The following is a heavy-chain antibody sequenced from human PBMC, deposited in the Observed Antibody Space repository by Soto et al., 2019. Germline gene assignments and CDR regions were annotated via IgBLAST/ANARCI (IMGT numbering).Heavy chain of an antibody. CDR1: GFSLSTSGVG. V-gene: IGHV2-5*02. D-gene: IGHD3-9*01. CDR3: AHKGPEDWPLDY. J-gene: IGHJ4*02. Sequence: QITLKESGPTLVRPTQTLTLTCAFSGFSLSTSGVGVGWIRQPPGKALEWLAVIYWDDSKHYSPSLTSRLTITKDTSKHQVVLTMTNMDPMDTGTHYCAHKGPEDWPLDYWGQGTLVTVSS. CDR2: IYWDDSK.